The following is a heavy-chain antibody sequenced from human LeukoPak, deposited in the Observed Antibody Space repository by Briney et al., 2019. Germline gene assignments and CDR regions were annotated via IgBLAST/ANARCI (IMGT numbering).Heavy chain of an antibody. D-gene: IGHD3-22*01. CDR2: MNPNSGNT. V-gene: IGHV1-8*01. J-gene: IGHJ5*02. CDR1: GYTFTSYD. Sequence: ASVKVSCKASGYTFTSYDINWVRQATGQGLEWMGWMNPNSGNTGYAQKFQGRVTITADESTSTAYMELSSLRSEDTAVYYCARDIRVVVNWFDPWGQGTLVTVSS. CDR3: ARDIRVVVNWFDP.